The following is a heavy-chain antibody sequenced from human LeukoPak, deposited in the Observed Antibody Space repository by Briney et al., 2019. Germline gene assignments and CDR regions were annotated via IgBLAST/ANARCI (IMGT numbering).Heavy chain of an antibody. CDR1: GFTFSSYA. J-gene: IGHJ4*02. V-gene: IGHV3-30-3*01. Sequence: GGSLRLSCAASGFTFSSYAMHWVRQAPGKGLEWVAVISHDGSNKYYADSVKGRFTISRDNSKNTLYLQMNSLRAEDTAVYYCARDKPAAAGTFDYWGQGTLVTVSS. CDR3: ARDKPAAAGTFDY. D-gene: IGHD6-13*01. CDR2: ISHDGSNK.